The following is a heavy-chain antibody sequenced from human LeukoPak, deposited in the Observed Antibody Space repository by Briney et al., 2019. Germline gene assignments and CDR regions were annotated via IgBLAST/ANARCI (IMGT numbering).Heavy chain of an antibody. CDR3: ARSDYNDYRGLGF. J-gene: IGHJ4*02. CDR1: GYAFTSYH. CDR2: IIPSSGST. V-gene: IGHV1-46*01. Sequence: ASVKVSCKASGYAFTSYHIHWMRQALGQGLGWMGIIIPSSGSTTYAQKFQGRVTMTRDTSTSTVYMELSSLTSDDTAVYFCARSDYNDYRGLGFWGQGTLVTVSS. D-gene: IGHD4-11*01.